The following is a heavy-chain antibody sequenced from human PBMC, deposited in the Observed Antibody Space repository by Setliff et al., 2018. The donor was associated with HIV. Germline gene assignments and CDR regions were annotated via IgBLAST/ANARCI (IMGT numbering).Heavy chain of an antibody. CDR1: GFNFSSHT. J-gene: IGHJ3*02. CDR2: ISSTGTYI. CDR3: AKEPGGGGDCCAFDI. D-gene: IGHD2-21*02. Sequence: GGSLRLSCAASGFNFSSHTMNWIRQAPGKGLEWVSSISSTGTYIYYADSVKGRFTISRDNSKNTLYLQMNSLRAEDTAVYYCAKEPGGGGDCCAFDIWGQGTMVTVSS. V-gene: IGHV3-21*01.